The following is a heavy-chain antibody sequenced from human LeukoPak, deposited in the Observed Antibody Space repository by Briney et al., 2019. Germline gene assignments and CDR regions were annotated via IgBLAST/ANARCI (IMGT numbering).Heavy chain of an antibody. CDR3: ARDAPRGYPDY. D-gene: IGHD5-18*01. J-gene: IGHJ4*02. V-gene: IGHV1-69*13. Sequence: SVKVSCKASGYTFTSYDINWVRQAPGQGLEWMGGIIPIFGTANYAQKFQGRVTITADESTSTAYMELSSLRSEDTAVYYCARDAPRGYPDYWGQGTLVTVSS. CDR2: IIPIFGTA. CDR1: GYTFTSYD.